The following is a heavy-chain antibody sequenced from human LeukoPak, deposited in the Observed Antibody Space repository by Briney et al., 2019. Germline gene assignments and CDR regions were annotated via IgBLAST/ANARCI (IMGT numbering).Heavy chain of an antibody. Sequence: SETLSLTCVVSGGSISSGHSSWNWFRQPPGKGLEWIGYTYHSGNTYYNPSLKSRVAISVDRSKNQISLKLKSVTAADTALYYSARGGTAFDIWGQGAMVTVSS. CDR1: GGSISSGHSS. J-gene: IGHJ3*02. V-gene: IGHV4-30-2*01. D-gene: IGHD1-26*01. CDR3: ARGGTAFDI. CDR2: TYHSGNT.